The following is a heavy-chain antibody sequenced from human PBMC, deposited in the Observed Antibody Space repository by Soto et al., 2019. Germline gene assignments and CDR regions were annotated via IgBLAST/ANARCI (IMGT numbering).Heavy chain of an antibody. CDR3: ARGFGAAVHAAHLDY. CDR1: GFTFGTYG. J-gene: IGHJ4*02. V-gene: IGHV3-33*01. Sequence: QVQLVESGGGVVQSGTSLRLSCAASGFTFGTYGMHWVRQAPGKRLEWLAVIWHDGSKENYADSVRGRFTISRDKYKDTVYLQMNSLRGEDTAVYYCARGFGAAVHAAHLDYWGQGTRVTVSS. CDR2: IWHDGSKE. D-gene: IGHD3-10*01.